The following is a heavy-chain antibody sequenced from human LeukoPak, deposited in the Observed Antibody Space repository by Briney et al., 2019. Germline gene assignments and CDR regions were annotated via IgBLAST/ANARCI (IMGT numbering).Heavy chain of an antibody. D-gene: IGHD5-12*01. V-gene: IGHV3-48*04. CDR3: VVQNSGVVY. J-gene: IGHJ4*02. Sequence: GGSLRLSCAASGFDSSIYRMNWVRQAPGMGLEWVSYIHLSGTPTHYAEVVKGRFSISRDNAKNSLYLQMDNLRAEDTAVYYCVVQNSGVVYWGQGTLVTVSS. CDR1: GFDSSIYR. CDR2: IHLSGTPT.